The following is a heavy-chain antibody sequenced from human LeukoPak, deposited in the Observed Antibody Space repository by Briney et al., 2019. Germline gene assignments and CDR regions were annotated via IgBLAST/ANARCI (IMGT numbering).Heavy chain of an antibody. D-gene: IGHD3-10*01. CDR3: ARGHYYGSGSYYKHYYYYMDV. V-gene: IGHV3-13*01. Sequence: QSGGSLRLSCAASGFTFSSYDFHWVRQATGKGLEWVSSIGKGGETFYSVSAKGRFTISRDNAKNSLYLQMNSLRAEDTAVYYCARGHYYGSGSYYKHYYYYMDVWGKGTTVTVSS. CDR2: IGKGGET. CDR1: GFTFSSYD. J-gene: IGHJ6*03.